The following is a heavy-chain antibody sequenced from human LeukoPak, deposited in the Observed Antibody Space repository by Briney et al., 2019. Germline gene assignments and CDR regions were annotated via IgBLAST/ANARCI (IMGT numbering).Heavy chain of an antibody. Sequence: GGSLRLSCAASGFTFNSYAMTWVRQAPGKGLEWVSAISGSGGSTYYADSVKGRFTISRDSSKNTLYLQMNSLRAEDTAVYYCAKDQDFLGYGEYFQHWGQGTLVTVSS. CDR2: ISGSGGST. CDR3: AKDQDFLGYGEYFQH. CDR1: GFTFNSYA. D-gene: IGHD2-8*01. J-gene: IGHJ1*01. V-gene: IGHV3-23*01.